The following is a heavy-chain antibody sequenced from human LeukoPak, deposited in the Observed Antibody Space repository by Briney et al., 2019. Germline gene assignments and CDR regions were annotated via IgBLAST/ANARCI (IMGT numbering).Heavy chain of an antibody. Sequence: GGSLRLSCAASGFTFSSYDMHWVRQATGKGLEWVPAIGTAGDTYYPGSVKGRFTISRENAKNSLYLQMNSLRAGDTAVYYCARVDPHSSGYVFDYWGQGTLVTVSS. CDR1: GFTFSSYD. D-gene: IGHD3-22*01. J-gene: IGHJ4*02. CDR2: IGTAGDT. CDR3: ARVDPHSSGYVFDY. V-gene: IGHV3-13*01.